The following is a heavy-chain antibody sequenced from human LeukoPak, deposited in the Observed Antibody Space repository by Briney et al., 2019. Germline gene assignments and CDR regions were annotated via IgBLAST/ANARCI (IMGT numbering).Heavy chain of an antibody. V-gene: IGHV5-51*01. D-gene: IGHD4-11*01. CDR1: GYRFTSYW. CDR3: ARSTNYYYGMDV. CDR2: IYPGDSDT. Sequence: GGSLKISFKGSGYRFTSYWIGWVRQVPGKGLEGMGIIYPGDSDTRYSPSFQGQVTISADKSINTAYLQWSSLEASDTAMYYCARSTNYYYGMDVWGQGTTVTVSS. J-gene: IGHJ6*02.